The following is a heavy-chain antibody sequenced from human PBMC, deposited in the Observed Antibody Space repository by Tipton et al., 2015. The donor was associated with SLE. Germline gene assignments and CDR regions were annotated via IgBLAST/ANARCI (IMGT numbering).Heavy chain of an antibody. CDR2: IYSSGAT. J-gene: IGHJ5*02. V-gene: IGHV4-4*07. CDR1: GGSISNLY. CDR3: ARDFRAAGNWFDP. Sequence: TLSLTCNVSGGSISNLYWSWIRQPPGKPLEWIGRIYSSGATSYNPSLKSRVTMSVDTSKNQFSLKLSSVTAADTAVYYCARDFRAAGNWFDPWGQGTQVTVSS. D-gene: IGHD6-13*01.